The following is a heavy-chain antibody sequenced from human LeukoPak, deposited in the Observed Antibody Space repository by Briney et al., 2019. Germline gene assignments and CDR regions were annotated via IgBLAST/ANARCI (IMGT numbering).Heavy chain of an antibody. D-gene: IGHD3-3*01. V-gene: IGHV4-38-2*02. J-gene: IGHJ3*02. CDR3: ARALNLRFLEWLSQNDAFDI. CDR1: GYSISSGYY. CDR2: IYHSGST. Sequence: SETLSLTCTVSGYSISSGYYWGWIRQPPGKGLEWIGSIYHSGSTYYNPSLKSRVTISVDTSKNQFSLKLNSVTAADTAVYYCARALNLRFLEWLSQNDAFDIWGQGTMVTVSS.